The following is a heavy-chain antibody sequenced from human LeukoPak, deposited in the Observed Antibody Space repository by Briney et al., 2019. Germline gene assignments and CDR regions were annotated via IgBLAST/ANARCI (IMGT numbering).Heavy chain of an antibody. J-gene: IGHJ4*02. V-gene: IGHV1-69*01. D-gene: IGHD4-17*01. CDR1: GGTFSSYA. CDR2: IIPIFGTA. Sequence: GSSVKVSCKASGGTFSSYAISWVRQAPGQGLEWMGGIIPIFGTANYAQKFQGRVTITADESTSTAYMELSSLRSDDTAVYYCARGRGATVTTPTDYWGQGTLVTVSS. CDR3: ARGRGATVTTPTDY.